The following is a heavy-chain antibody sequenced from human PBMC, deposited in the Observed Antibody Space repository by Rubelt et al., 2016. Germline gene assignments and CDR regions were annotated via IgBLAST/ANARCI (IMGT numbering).Heavy chain of an antibody. J-gene: IGHJ4*02. CDR3: ARLLSRSWQWDY. V-gene: IGHV4-39*01. D-gene: IGHD6-13*01. CDR2: INHSGST. CDR1: GGSVKNGSFY. Sequence: QVQLQESGPGLVKPTETLSLTCAVSGGSVKNGSFYWSWIRQAPGKGLEWIGEINHSGSTNYNPSLKCRVTISVDTSKNQFSLKLGSVTAADTAVYYCARLLSRSWQWDYWGQGALVTVSS.